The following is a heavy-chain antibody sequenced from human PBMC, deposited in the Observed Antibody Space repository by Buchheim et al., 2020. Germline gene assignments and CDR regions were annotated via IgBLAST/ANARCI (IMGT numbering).Heavy chain of an antibody. Sequence: QVQLQQWGAGLLKPSETLSLTCAVYGGSFSGYYWSWIRQPPGKGLEWIGEINHSGSTNYNPSLKSRVTISVDTSKNPFSLKLSSVTAADTAVYYCARGFHYYYYGMDVWGQGTT. CDR2: INHSGST. CDR3: ARGFHYYYYGMDV. CDR1: GGSFSGYY. V-gene: IGHV4-34*01. J-gene: IGHJ6*02.